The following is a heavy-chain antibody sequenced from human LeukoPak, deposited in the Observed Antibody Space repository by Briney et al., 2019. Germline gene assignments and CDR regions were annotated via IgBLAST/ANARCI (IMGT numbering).Heavy chain of an antibody. V-gene: IGHV4-59*01. CDR2: IYYSGST. CDR3: ARGQNELDV. D-gene: IGHD1-1*01. J-gene: IGHJ6*02. Sequence: SETLPLTCTVSGGYISSYYWSWLGAPPGKGVEGIGYIYYSGSTNYNPSLKSRSTISVDTSKNQFSLKLSSVTAADTAVYYCARGQNELDVWGQGTTVTVSS. CDR1: GGYISSYY.